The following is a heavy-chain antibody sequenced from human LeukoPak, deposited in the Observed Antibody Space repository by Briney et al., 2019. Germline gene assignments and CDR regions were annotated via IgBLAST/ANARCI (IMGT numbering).Heavy chain of an antibody. CDR1: GYTLTELS. J-gene: IGHJ5*02. Sequence: ASVKGSCKVSGYTLTELSMHWVRQAPGKGLEWMGGFDPEDGETIYAQKFQGRVTMTEDTSTDTAYMELSSLRSEDTAVYYCARRAAAGTMGFGWFDPWGQGTLVTVSS. V-gene: IGHV1-24*01. CDR3: ARRAAAGTMGFGWFDP. CDR2: FDPEDGET. D-gene: IGHD6-13*01.